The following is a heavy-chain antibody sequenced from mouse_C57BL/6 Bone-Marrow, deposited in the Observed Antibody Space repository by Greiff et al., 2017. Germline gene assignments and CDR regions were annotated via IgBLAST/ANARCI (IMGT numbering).Heavy chain of an antibody. D-gene: IGHD2-4*01. Sequence: EVQLVESGGGLVQPKGSLKLSCAASGFSFTTYAMHWVRQAPGKGLEWVARIRSKSNNYATYYADSVKDRFTISRNDSESMLYLQMNNLKTEDTAMYYCVRHGDYPAWFAYWGQGTLVTVSA. CDR3: VRHGDYPAWFAY. V-gene: IGHV10-1*01. CDR2: IRSKSNNYAT. CDR1: GFSFTTYA. J-gene: IGHJ3*01.